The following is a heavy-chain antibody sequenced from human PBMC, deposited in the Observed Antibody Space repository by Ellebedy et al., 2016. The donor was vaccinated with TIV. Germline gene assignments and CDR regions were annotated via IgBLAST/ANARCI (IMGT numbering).Heavy chain of an antibody. CDR1: GGSFSGYS. V-gene: IGHV4-34*01. CDR2: INHSGST. D-gene: IGHD3-22*01. J-gene: IGHJ4*02. CDR3: ARAPLKYYYDSSAYTHLDY. Sequence: MPSETLSLTCAVYGGSFSGYSWSWIRQPPGKGLEWIGEINHSGSTNYNPSLKSRVTISVDTSKNQFSLKLSSVTAADTAVYYCARAPLKYYYDSSAYTHLDYWGQGTLVTVSS.